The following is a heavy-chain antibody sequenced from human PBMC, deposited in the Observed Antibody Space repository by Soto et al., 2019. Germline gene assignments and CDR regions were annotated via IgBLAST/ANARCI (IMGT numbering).Heavy chain of an antibody. CDR1: GDSITSYN. D-gene: IGHD2-21*01. CDR3: ARRVVVAVTGSLDNWLDP. V-gene: IGHV4-59*01. Sequence: PSETLSLTCTVSGDSITSYNWNWLRQPPGKALEWIGYVYSSGSTNYNPSLKSRVTISVDTSRNQFSLKVNSVTAADTAMYYCARRVVVAVTGSLDNWLDPWGQGILVTVSS. CDR2: VYSSGST. J-gene: IGHJ5*02.